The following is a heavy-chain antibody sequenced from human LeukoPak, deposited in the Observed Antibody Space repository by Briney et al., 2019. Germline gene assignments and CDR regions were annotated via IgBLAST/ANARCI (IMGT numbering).Heavy chain of an antibody. J-gene: IGHJ4*02. V-gene: IGHV1-69*06. CDR2: IIPIFGTA. CDR3: ASPGDGDYWDY. Sequence: SVKVSCKVSGGTFSSYAISWVRQAPGQGLEWMGGIIPIFGTANYAQKFQGRVTITADKSTSTAYMELSSLRSEDTAVYYCASPGDGDYWDYWGQGTLVTVSS. CDR1: GGTFSSYA. D-gene: IGHD7-27*01.